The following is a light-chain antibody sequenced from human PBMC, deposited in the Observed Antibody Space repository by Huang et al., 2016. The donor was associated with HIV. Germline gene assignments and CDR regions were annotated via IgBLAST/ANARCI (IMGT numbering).Light chain of an antibody. V-gene: IGKV3-11*01. J-gene: IGKJ4*01. CDR2: DKS. CDR3: QQRSNWPPLT. Sequence: EIVLTQSPATLSLSPGERATLSCRASQSVSSYLAWYQQKPGQAPRLLIYDKSNRATGIPARFSGSGSGTDFNLTISSLELEDFAVYYCQQRSNWPPLTFGGGTKVQIK. CDR1: QSVSSY.